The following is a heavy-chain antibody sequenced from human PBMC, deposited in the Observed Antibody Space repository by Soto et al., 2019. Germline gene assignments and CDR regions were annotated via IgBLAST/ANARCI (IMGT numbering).Heavy chain of an antibody. CDR2: VNPTGGST. CDR1: GYTFTSYY. D-gene: IGHD6-25*01. V-gene: IGHV1-46*03. CDR3: ARHLAAGDS. Sequence: QVQLVQSGAEVKKPGASVRVSCKSSGYTFTSYYIHWVRQAPGQGLEWMAIVNPTGGSTNYAQKFQGRITVTVDTSTSTVFMELNSLRYEYTAVYYCARHLAAGDSWGQGTLVTVSS. J-gene: IGHJ4*02.